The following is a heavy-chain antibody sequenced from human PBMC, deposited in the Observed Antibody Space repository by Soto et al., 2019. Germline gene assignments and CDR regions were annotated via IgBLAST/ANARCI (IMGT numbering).Heavy chain of an antibody. CDR1: GFTFSSYA. V-gene: IGHV3-23*01. J-gene: IGHJ4*02. CDR2: ISGSGGST. D-gene: IGHD3-10*01. CDR3: AKDRSYGSGRSLDY. Sequence: GGSLRLSCAASGFTFSSYAMSWVRQAPGKGLEWVSAISGSGGSTYYADSVKGRFTISRDNSKNTLYLQMNSLRAEDTAVYYWAKDRSYGSGRSLDYWGQGTLVTVSS.